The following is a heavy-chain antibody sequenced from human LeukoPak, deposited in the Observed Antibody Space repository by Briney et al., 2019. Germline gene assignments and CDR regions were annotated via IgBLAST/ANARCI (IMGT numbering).Heavy chain of an antibody. CDR2: VYYSGST. CDR1: GGSVSSSSYY. J-gene: IGHJ5*02. Sequence: TSETLSLTCTVSGGSVSSSSYYWGWIRQPPGKGLEWTGSVYYSGSTYYNPSLKSRVTISVDTSKNQFSLKLTSVTAADTALYHCARHARAAAGTFNWFDPWGQGTLVTVSS. V-gene: IGHV4-39*01. D-gene: IGHD6-13*01. CDR3: ARHARAAAGTFNWFDP.